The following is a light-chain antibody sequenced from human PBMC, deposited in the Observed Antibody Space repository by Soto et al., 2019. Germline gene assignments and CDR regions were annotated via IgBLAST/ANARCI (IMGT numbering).Light chain of an antibody. V-gene: IGKV1-9*01. Sequence: IQLTQSPSSLSASVGDRVTITCRASQGISSYLAWYQQKPGKAPKLLIYAASTLQSGVPSRFSGSGSVTDFTLTISSLQPEDFATYYCQQSEAFGPGTKVDI. CDR2: AAS. CDR3: QQSEA. J-gene: IGKJ3*01. CDR1: QGISSY.